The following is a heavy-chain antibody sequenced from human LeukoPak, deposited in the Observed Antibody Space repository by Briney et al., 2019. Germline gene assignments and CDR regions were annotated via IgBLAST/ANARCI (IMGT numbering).Heavy chain of an antibody. CDR3: ARHLGAAVGRIDY. CDR2: IYYSGST. D-gene: IGHD6-13*01. Sequence: SETLSLTCTASGDSITSSSYYWGWIRQPPGKGLEWIGSIYYSGSTYYNPSLKSRVTISVDTSKNQFSLNLSSVTAADTAVYYCARHLGAAVGRIDYWGQGTLVTVSS. V-gene: IGHV4-39*01. J-gene: IGHJ4*02. CDR1: GDSITSSSYY.